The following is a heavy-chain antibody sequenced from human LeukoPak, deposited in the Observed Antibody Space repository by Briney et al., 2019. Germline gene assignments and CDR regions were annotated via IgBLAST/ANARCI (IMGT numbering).Heavy chain of an antibody. CDR2: FNPNSSTT. CDR1: GYTFAGYY. CDR3: ARVRDRMTGYKFVY. Sequence: ASVKVSCKSSGYTFAGYYIHWVRQAHGQGLEWVGLFNPNSSTTHNKQKFHGRGTLTRATSIGTDYMHLRRLRSSDTAMYYCARVRDRMTGYKFVYWGEGTLVTVSS. J-gene: IGHJ4*02. V-gene: IGHV1-2*02. D-gene: IGHD2-15*01.